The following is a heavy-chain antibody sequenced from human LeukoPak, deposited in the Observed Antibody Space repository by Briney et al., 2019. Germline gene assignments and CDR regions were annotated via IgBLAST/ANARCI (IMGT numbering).Heavy chain of an antibody. CDR2: INHSGST. CDR1: GFTFSSYW. V-gene: IGHV4-34*01. D-gene: IGHD3-10*01. CDR3: ARVRLYGSGSYYNGRTPLDY. J-gene: IGHJ4*02. Sequence: LRLSCAASGFTFSSYWMNWVRQVPGKGLEWIGEINHSGSTNYNPSLKSRVTISVDTSKNQFSLKLRSVTAADTAVYYCARVRLYGSGSYYNGRTPLDYWGQGTLVTVSS.